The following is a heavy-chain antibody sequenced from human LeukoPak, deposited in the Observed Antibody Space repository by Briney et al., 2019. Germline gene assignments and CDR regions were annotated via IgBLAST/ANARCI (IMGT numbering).Heavy chain of an antibody. CDR2: IYPGDSDT. CDR3: ARETGYCSSTSCDGIDY. CDR1: GYSFTSYW. D-gene: IGHD2-2*01. J-gene: IGHJ4*02. Sequence: GESLKISCKGSGYSFTSYWIGWVRQMPGKGLEWMGIIYPGDSDTRYSPSFQGQVTISADKSISTAYLQWSSLKASDTAMYYCARETGYCSSTSCDGIDYWGQGTLVTVSS. V-gene: IGHV5-51*01.